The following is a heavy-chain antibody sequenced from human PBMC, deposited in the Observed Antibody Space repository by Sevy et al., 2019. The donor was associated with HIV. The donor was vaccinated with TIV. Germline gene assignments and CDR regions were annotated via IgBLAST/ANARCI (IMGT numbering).Heavy chain of an antibody. D-gene: IGHD2-2*01. J-gene: IGHJ5*02. CDR1: DGSFSGYY. CDR3: ARTPPVVLVPGAPCWFDP. V-gene: IGHV4-34*01. CDR2: INESGIT. Sequence: SETLSLTCGVHDGSFSGYYWNWIRQLPGKGLEWIGEINESGITYYNPSLRSRVTISVDTSKKQFYLKLNSVTAADTAVYFCARTPPVVLVPGAPCWFDPWGQGTLVTVSS.